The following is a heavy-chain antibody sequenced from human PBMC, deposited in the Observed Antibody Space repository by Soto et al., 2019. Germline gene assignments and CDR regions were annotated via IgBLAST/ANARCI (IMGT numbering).Heavy chain of an antibody. CDR1: GFTFTRYS. CDR3: ARQSEDLTSNFDN. V-gene: IGHV3-21*06. Sequence: PGGSLRLSCAASGFTFTRYSMNWVRQAPGKGLEWVSSISSTTNYIYYGDSMKGRFTISRDNAKNSLYLEMNSLRAEDTAVYYCARQSEDLTSNFDNVGQGTLVTVSS. CDR2: ISSTTNYI. J-gene: IGHJ4*02.